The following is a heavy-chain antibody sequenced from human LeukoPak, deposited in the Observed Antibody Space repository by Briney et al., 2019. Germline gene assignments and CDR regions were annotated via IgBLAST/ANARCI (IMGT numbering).Heavy chain of an antibody. V-gene: IGHV4-34*01. D-gene: IGHD5-24*01. CDR1: GGSFSGYY. CDR3: ARVVGEMATTTFDY. CDR2: INHSGST. Sequence: PSETLSLTCAVYGGSFSGYYWSWIRQPPGKGLEWIGEINHSGSTNYNPSLKSRVTISVDTSKNQFSLKLSSVTAADTAVYYCARVVGEMATTTFDYWGQGTLVTVSS. J-gene: IGHJ4*02.